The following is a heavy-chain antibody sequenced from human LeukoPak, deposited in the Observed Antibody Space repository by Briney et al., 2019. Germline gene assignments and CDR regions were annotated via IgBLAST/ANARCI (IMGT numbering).Heavy chain of an antibody. D-gene: IGHD2-2*01. CDR1: DFTFA. J-gene: IGHJ4*02. Sequence: GGSLRLSCVVSDFTFAVSWVRPAPGTGLEWISTITGRGDDSFHADSVKGRFTISRDTTKNTLYLRMSSLRAADTAMYFCVRMRGPERRHCFDYWSQGALLIVSS. V-gene: IGHV3-23*01. CDR3: VRMRGPERRHCFDY. CDR2: ITGRGDDS.